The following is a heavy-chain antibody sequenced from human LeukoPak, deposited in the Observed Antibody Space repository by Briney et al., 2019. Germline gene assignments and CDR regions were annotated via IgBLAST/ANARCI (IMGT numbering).Heavy chain of an antibody. D-gene: IGHD3-10*01. CDR2: IFYSDST. J-gene: IGHJ3*02. CDR1: GGSIWTSNYY. Sequence: SETLSLTCTVSGGSIWTSNYYCGCIRQPPGKGLEWIENIFYSDSTYYSPSLRSRVNISLDTYRNQFSLKLNSVSGADTAVYYCAKSNGYGLVDIGGRGPIDTV. V-gene: IGHV4-39*07. CDR3: AKSNGYGLVDI.